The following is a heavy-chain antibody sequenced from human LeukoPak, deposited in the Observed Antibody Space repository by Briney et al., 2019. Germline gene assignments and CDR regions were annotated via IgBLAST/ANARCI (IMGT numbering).Heavy chain of an antibody. J-gene: IGHJ4*02. CDR1: EFTFNSYA. Sequence: PGGSLRLSCAASEFTFNSYAMSRIRQAPGKGLEWVSAISGSGGSTYYADSVRGRLTISRDNSKNTLYLQMNSLRAEDTAVYYCAKSGASIAARPMDYWGQGTLVTVSS. D-gene: IGHD6-6*01. V-gene: IGHV3-23*01. CDR3: AKSGASIAARPMDY. CDR2: ISGSGGST.